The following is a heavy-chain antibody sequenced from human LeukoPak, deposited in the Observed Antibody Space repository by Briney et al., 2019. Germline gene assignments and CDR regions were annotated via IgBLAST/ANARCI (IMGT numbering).Heavy chain of an antibody. Sequence: GASVKVSCKASGGTFSSYAISWVRQAPGQGLEWMGRIIPILGIANYAQEFQGRVTITADKSTSTAYMELSSLRSEDTAVYYCARDRDCSGGSCYVDYWGQGTLVTVSS. D-gene: IGHD2-15*01. CDR1: GGTFSSYA. CDR2: IIPILGIA. CDR3: ARDRDCSGGSCYVDY. J-gene: IGHJ4*02. V-gene: IGHV1-69*04.